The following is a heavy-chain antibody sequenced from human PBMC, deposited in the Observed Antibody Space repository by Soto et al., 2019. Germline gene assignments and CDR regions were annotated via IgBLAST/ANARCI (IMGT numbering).Heavy chain of an antibody. CDR1: GFTFSSYA. Sequence: EVQLLESGGALLQPGGSLRLSCAASGFTFSSYAISWVRQAPGKGLEWVAASTGAGGSTYKVDSVKGRFTISRDNSKKTVYLQLDGLRAEDTAIYYCAKGHSDYQGDYNYYGMDVWGQGTTVTVSS. V-gene: IGHV3-23*01. CDR2: STGAGGST. J-gene: IGHJ6*02. D-gene: IGHD4-4*01. CDR3: AKGHSDYQGDYNYYGMDV.